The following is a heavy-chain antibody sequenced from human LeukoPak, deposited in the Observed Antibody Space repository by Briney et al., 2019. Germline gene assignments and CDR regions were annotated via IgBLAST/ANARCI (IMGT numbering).Heavy chain of an antibody. CDR1: GFTFRSYS. D-gene: IGHD4-17*01. CDR3: AKRSGDYGDYIDY. J-gene: IGHJ4*02. CDR2: VSGSGGGT. V-gene: IGHV3-23*01. Sequence: GGSLRLSCTASGFTFRSYSMNWVRQASGKGLEWVSGVSGSGGGTYYADSVKGRFTISRDNSKNTLYLQMNSLRAEDTAVYYCAKRSGDYGDYIDYWGQGTLVTVSS.